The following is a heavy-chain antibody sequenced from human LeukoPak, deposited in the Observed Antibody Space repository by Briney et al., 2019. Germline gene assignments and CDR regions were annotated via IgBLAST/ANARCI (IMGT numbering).Heavy chain of an antibody. J-gene: IGHJ4*02. CDR3: AKCSGPLQYYFEY. V-gene: IGHV3-23*01. CDR2: ISGSGGST. CDR1: GFTFSSYA. D-gene: IGHD2-15*01. Sequence: GSLRLSCAASGFTFSSYAMSWVRQAPGKGLEWVSAISGSGGSTYYADSVKGRFTISRDNSKNTLYLQMNSLRAVDTAVYYCAKCSGPLQYYFEYWGQGTLVTVSS.